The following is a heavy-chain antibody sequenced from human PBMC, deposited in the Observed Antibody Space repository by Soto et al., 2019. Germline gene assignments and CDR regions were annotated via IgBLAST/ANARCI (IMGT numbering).Heavy chain of an antibody. D-gene: IGHD3-3*01. CDR1: GFTFSSYA. CDR2: ISGSGGTT. CDR3: AKVRSTTIFAVVSLFDS. J-gene: IGHJ4*02. V-gene: IGHV3-23*01. Sequence: GGSLRLSCAASGFTFSSYAMSWVRQTPGKGLECVSTISGSGGTTYYADSVKGRFTISRDNSKNTLYLQMNSLTAEDTAVYYCAKVRSTTIFAVVSLFDSWGQGTLVTVSS.